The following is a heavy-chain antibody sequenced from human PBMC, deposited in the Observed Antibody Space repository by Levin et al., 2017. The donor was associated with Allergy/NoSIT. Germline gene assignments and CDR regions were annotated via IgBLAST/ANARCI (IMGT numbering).Heavy chain of an antibody. V-gene: IGHV1-18*01. Sequence: GESLKISCKASGYTFTSYGISWVRQAPGQGLEWMGWISAYNGNTNYAQKLQGRVTMTTDTSTSTAYMELRSLRSDDTAVYYCARLYYGDYAFDYWGQGTLVTVSS. CDR3: ARLYYGDYAFDY. J-gene: IGHJ4*02. CDR2: ISAYNGNT. D-gene: IGHD4-17*01. CDR1: GYTFTSYG.